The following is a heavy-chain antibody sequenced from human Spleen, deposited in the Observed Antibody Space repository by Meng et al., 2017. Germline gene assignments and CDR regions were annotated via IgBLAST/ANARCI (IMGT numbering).Heavy chain of an antibody. CDR3: ATGAAAADH. CDR1: GPSFTDAW. D-gene: IGHD6-13*01. V-gene: IGHV3-15*01. J-gene: IGHJ4*02. CDR2: IKRNSDGGTI. Sequence: VQRGGFEGGLVKPGGSLSPSCVASGPSFTDAWMSWVRQAPGKGLEWVGRIKRNSDGGTIDYAAPVKGRFTISRDDSKNTLYLQMDRLITEDTAVYFCATGAAAADHWGQGTLVTVSS.